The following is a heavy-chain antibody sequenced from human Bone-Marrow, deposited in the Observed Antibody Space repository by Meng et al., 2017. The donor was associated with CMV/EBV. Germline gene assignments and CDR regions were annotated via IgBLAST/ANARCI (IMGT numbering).Heavy chain of an antibody. CDR1: GYTFTSYG. CDR2: MNPNSGNT. Sequence: ASVKVSCKASGYTFTSYGISWVRQATGQGLEWMGWMNPNSGNTGYAQKFQGRVTITRNTSISTAYMELSSLRSEDTAVYYCARGGGSGPHYLFDPWGQGTLVTVSS. D-gene: IGHD3-10*01. CDR3: ARGGGSGPHYLFDP. V-gene: IGHV1-8*03. J-gene: IGHJ5*02.